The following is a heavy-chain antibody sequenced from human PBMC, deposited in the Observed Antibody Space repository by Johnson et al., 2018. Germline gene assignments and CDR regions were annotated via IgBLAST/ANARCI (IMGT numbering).Heavy chain of an antibody. V-gene: IGHV3-30*18. CDR3: AKAAVGSSHSYGMDV. J-gene: IGHJ6*02. D-gene: IGHD6-13*01. CDR1: GFIFRSFG. Sequence: QVQLVESGGGVVQPGRSLRLSCEASGFIFRSFGMHWVRQAPGQVLEWVAVISYDGNKIHDGASGEGRFTISRDNSKNTVYLQMNRLRGEDTALYYCAKAAVGSSHSYGMDVWGQGTTVTVSS. CDR2: ISYDGNKI.